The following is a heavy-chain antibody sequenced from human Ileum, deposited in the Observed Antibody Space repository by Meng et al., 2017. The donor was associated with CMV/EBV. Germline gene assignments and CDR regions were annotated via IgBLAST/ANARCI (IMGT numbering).Heavy chain of an antibody. CDR2: IYYSGST. D-gene: IGHD1-14*01. CDR3: SGERSGGMDV. Sequence: LRLSCTVSGGSISSGDYYWSWIRQPPGKGREWIGYIYYSGSTYYTPSLKSPVTISVDTSKNQFSLELSSVTAAGAAVYDCSGERSGGMDVWGQGTTVTVSS. J-gene: IGHJ6*02. V-gene: IGHV4-30-4*08. CDR1: GGSISSGDYY.